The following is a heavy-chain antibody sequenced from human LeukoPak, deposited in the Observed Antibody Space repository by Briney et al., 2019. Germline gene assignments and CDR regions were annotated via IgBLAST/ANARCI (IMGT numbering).Heavy chain of an antibody. D-gene: IGHD6-13*01. Sequence: GGSLRLSCAASGFTFSSYAMSWVRQASGKGLEWVSAISGSGGSTYYADSVKGRFTISRDNSKNTLYLQMNSLRVEDTAVYYCARDGAYSASNIWGQGTMVAVSS. CDR3: ARDGAYSASNI. CDR1: GFTFSSYA. CDR2: ISGSGGST. V-gene: IGHV3-23*01. J-gene: IGHJ3*02.